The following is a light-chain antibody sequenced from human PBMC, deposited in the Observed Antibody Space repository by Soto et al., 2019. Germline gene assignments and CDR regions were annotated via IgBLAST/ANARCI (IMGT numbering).Light chain of an antibody. V-gene: IGLV3-27*01. Sequence: SYELTQPSSVSVSPGQTARITCSGDVLAKKYARWFQQKPGQAPVLVIYKDSERPSGIPERFSGSSSGTTVTLTISGAQVEDEADYYFYSAADNKGVFGGGAKLTVL. J-gene: IGLJ2*01. CDR2: KDS. CDR1: VLAKKY. CDR3: YSAADNKGV.